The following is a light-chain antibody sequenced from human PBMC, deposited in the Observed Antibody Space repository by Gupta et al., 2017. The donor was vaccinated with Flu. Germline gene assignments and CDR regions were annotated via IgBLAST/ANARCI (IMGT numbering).Light chain of an antibody. Sequence: DIVMTQSPDSLAVSLGERATINCKSSQNLLYSSNNKNYLAWYQQKPGQPPKLLIYWASTRESGVPDRFSGGGSGTDFTLTISSLQAEDVAVYYCQQYDNTPVTFGGGTMLEIK. CDR2: WAS. CDR3: QQYDNTPVT. V-gene: IGKV4-1*01. CDR1: QNLLYSSNNKNY. J-gene: IGKJ4*01.